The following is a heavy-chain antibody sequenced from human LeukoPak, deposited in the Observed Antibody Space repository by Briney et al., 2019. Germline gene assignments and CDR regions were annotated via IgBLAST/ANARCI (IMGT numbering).Heavy chain of an antibody. Sequence: GASVKVSCKASGYTFSGSYIHWVRQAPGQGLEWLGRINPNSGDANYAQNPHGRVTMTRDTSITTAYMELNSLTSDDTAVYFCARSAEHCNNGVCFTDYYMDVWGKGTTVTVSS. CDR3: ARSAEHCNNGVCFTDYYMDV. CDR2: INPNSGDA. J-gene: IGHJ6*03. V-gene: IGHV1-2*06. CDR1: GYTFSGSY. D-gene: IGHD2-8*01.